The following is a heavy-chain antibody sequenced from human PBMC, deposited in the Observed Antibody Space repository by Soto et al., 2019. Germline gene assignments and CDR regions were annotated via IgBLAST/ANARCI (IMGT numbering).Heavy chain of an antibody. CDR1: GFTFSSYA. D-gene: IGHD1-26*01. V-gene: IGHV3-64D*06. CDR2: ISSNGGRT. CDR3: VKDRNSASYPNHDAFDI. Sequence: GGSLRLSCSASGFTFSSYAMHWVRQAPGKGLEYVSAISSNGGRTYYADSVKGRFTISRDNSKNTLYLQMSSLRAEDTAVYYCVKDRNSASYPNHDAFDIWGQGTMVTVSS. J-gene: IGHJ3*02.